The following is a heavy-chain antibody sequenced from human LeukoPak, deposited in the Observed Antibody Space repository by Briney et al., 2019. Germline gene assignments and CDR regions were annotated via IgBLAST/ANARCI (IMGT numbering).Heavy chain of an antibody. J-gene: IGHJ4*02. CDR3: ARLTRTYCGGDCSLDY. CDR1: GFTFSTYS. D-gene: IGHD2-21*02. Sequence: GGSLRLSCAASGFTFSTYSMNWVRQAPGKGLEWVSSISSSSSSMYYADSVKGRITISRDNAKNSLYLQMNNLRAEDTAVYYCARLTRTYCGGDCSLDYWGQGTPVTVSS. CDR2: ISSSSSSM. V-gene: IGHV3-21*01.